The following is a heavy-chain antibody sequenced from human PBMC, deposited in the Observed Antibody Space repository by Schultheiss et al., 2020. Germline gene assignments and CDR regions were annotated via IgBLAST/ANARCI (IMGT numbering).Heavy chain of an antibody. Sequence: ESLKISCAASGFTFSSYWMSWVRQAPGKGLEWVSAISGSGGSTYYADSVKGRFTISRDNSKNTLYLQMNSLRAEDTAVYYCARGRVWGDYVGVDDYWGQGTLVTVSS. CDR1: GFTFSSYW. D-gene: IGHD1-26*01. CDR2: ISGSGGST. CDR3: ARGRVWGDYVGVDDY. J-gene: IGHJ4*02. V-gene: IGHV3-23*01.